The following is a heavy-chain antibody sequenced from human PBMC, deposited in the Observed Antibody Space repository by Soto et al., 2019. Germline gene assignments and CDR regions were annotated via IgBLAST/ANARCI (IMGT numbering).Heavy chain of an antibody. D-gene: IGHD5-12*01. Sequence: GGSLRLSCAASGFTFSSYSMNWVRQAPGKGLEWVSYISSSSSTIYYADSVKGRFTISRDNAKNSLYLQMNSLRAEDTAVYYCARDLSGYDFRWDFDYWGQGTLVTVSS. J-gene: IGHJ4*02. CDR2: ISSSSSTI. V-gene: IGHV3-48*01. CDR1: GFTFSSYS. CDR3: ARDLSGYDFRWDFDY.